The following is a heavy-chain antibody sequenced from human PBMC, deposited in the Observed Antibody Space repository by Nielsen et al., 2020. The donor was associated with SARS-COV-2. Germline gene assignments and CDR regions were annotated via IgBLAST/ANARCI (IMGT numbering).Heavy chain of an antibody. CDR2: ISSSSSYT. V-gene: IGHV3-11*03. J-gene: IGHJ4*02. Sequence: GESLKISCAASGFTFSDYYMSWIRQAPGKVLEWVAYISSSSSYTNYADSVKGRFTISRDNAKNSLYLQMNSLSAEDTAVYYCARCSGGSCYATTFDYWGQGTLVTVSS. CDR1: GFTFSDYY. D-gene: IGHD2-15*01. CDR3: ARCSGGSCYATTFDY.